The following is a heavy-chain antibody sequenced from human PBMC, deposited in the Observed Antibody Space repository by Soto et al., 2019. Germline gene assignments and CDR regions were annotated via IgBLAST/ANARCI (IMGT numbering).Heavy chain of an antibody. D-gene: IGHD2-15*01. CDR2: INHSGST. CDR1: GGSFGGLY. V-gene: IGHV4-34*01. CDR3: ARVGSAGRLDF. J-gene: IGHJ4*02. Sequence: SETLSLTCGVYGGSFGGLYWSWIRQPPGKGLEWIGEINHSGSTNYNPSLKSRVTISVDTSRNQFSLQLSSVTAADTALYYCARVGSAGRLDFWGQGTLVTVSS.